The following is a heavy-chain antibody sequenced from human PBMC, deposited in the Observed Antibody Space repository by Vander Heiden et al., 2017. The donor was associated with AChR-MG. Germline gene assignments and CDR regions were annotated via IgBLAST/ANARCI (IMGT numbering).Heavy chain of an antibody. V-gene: IGHV3-23*01. D-gene: IGHD3-10*01. CDR1: GFTFSSYA. CDR2: ISGSGGST. J-gene: IGHJ4*02. CDR3: AKDFSDPGGFDY. Sequence: EVQLLESGGGLVQPGGPLRLSCAASGFTFSSYAMSWVRQGPGKGLEWVSAISGSGGSTYYADSVKGRFTISRDNSKNTLYLQMNSLRAEDTAVYYCAKDFSDPGGFDYWGQGTLVTVSS.